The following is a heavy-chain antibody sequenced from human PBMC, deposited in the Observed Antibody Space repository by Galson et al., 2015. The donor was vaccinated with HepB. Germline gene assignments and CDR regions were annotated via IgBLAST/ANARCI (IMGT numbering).Heavy chain of an antibody. J-gene: IGHJ4*02. CDR3: AKDHIDHYGRDYFDY. Sequence: SLRLSCAASGFTFSSYAMSWVRQAPGKGLEWVSAISGSGGSTYYADSVKGRFTISRDNSKNTLYLQMNSLRAEDTAVYYCAKDHIDHYGRDYFDYWGQGTLVTVSS. CDR1: GFTFSSYA. D-gene: IGHD2-21*01. V-gene: IGHV3-23*01. CDR2: ISGSGGST.